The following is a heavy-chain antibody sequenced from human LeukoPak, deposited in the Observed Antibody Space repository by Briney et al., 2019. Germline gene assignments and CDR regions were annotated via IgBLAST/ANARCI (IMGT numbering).Heavy chain of an antibody. CDR3: AKETQLTVSALFDY. V-gene: IGHV3-23*01. CDR1: GFTFNNYA. CDR2: ISGSGGST. J-gene: IGHJ4*02. Sequence: GGSLRLSCAASGFTFNNYAMSWVRQAPGKGLEWVSAISGSGGSTFYADSVKGRFTISRDSSKNTLSLQVNSLRAEDTAVYYCAKETQLTVSALFDYWGQGTLVTVSS. D-gene: IGHD1-1*01.